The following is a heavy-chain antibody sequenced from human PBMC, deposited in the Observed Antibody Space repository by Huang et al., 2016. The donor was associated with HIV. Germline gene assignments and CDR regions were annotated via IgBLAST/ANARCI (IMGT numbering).Heavy chain of an antibody. J-gene: IGHJ4*02. D-gene: IGHD5-18*01. CDR1: GGSFSDYY. V-gene: IGHV4-34*01. CDR3: ARLKYSSGGFDF. Sequence: QVQLQQWGAGLLKPSETLSLTCAVYGGSFSDYYWTWIRQTPGKGLEWSGEIHHRGSTNFNPSLKSRVTISVDTSKNQFSLKLNSVTAADTAVYYCARLKYSSGGFDFWGQGTLVTVSS. CDR2: IHHRGST.